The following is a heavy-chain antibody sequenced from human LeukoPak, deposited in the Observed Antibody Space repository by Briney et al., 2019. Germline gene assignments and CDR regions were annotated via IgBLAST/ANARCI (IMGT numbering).Heavy chain of an antibody. V-gene: IGHV4-30-2*01. D-gene: IGHD2-2*01. CDR3: ARRSTSCSDAFDI. Sequence: SETLSLTCAVSGGSISSGGYSWSWIRQPPGKGLEWIGYIYHSGSTYYNSSLKSRVTISVDRSKNQFSLKLSSVTAADTAVYYCARRSTSCSDAFDIWGQGTMVTVSS. J-gene: IGHJ3*02. CDR2: IYHSGST. CDR1: GGSISSGGYS.